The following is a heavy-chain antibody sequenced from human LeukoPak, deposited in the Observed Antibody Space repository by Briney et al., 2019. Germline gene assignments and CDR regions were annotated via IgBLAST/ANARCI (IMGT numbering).Heavy chain of an antibody. CDR1: GYTLTELS. D-gene: IGHD2-21*02. J-gene: IGHJ3*02. Sequence: GASVKVSCKVSGYTLTELSMHWVRQAPGKGLEWMGGFGPEDGETIYAQKFQGGVTMTEDTSTDTAYMELSSLRSEDTAVYYCATVYCGGDCQPDAFDIWGQGTMVTVSS. V-gene: IGHV1-24*01. CDR3: ATVYCGGDCQPDAFDI. CDR2: FGPEDGET.